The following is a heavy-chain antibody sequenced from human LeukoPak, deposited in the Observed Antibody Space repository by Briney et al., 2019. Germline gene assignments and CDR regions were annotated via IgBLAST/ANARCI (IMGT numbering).Heavy chain of an antibody. V-gene: IGHV5-51*01. CDR2: ICPGDSDT. Sequence: GESLKISCKGSGYSFSSKWIGWVRQMPGKGLEWMGIICPGDSDTRYSPSFQGQVTISADKSISTAYLQWSSLKASDTAMYYCARLVVRGVIMYYFHYWGQGSLVTVSS. CDR3: ARLVVRGVIMYYFHY. D-gene: IGHD3-10*02. CDR1: GYSFSSKW. J-gene: IGHJ4*02.